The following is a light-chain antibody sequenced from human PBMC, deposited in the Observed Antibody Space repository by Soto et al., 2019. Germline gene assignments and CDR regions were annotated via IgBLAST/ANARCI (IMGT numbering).Light chain of an antibody. J-gene: IGKJ1*01. Sequence: EIVLTQSPGTLSLSPGERANLSCRASQTVSTNYLAWYQQKPGQAPSLLIYDASNRATGIPDRFSGSGSGTDFTLTISRLEPEDFAVYYCQQYGTSPVTFGQGTKVEIK. V-gene: IGKV3-20*01. CDR3: QQYGTSPVT. CDR2: DAS. CDR1: QTVSTNY.